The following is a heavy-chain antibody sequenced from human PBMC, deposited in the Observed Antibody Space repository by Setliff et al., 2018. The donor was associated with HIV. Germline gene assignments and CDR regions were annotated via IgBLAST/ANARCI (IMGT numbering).Heavy chain of an antibody. J-gene: IGHJ4*02. V-gene: IGHV4-39*01. CDR1: GGSISSTGYY. Sequence: PSETLSLTCTVSGGSISSTGYYWGWIRQPPGKGLEWIGSIYYSGDTYYNPSLQSRVIISVDTSNNQISLKLTSVTAADTAVYYCTIPASSLAPNWGRGTQVTVSS. CDR2: IYYSGDT. CDR3: TIPASSLAPN.